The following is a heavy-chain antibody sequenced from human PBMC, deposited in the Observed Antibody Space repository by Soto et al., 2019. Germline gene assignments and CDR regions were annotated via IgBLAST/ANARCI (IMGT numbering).Heavy chain of an antibody. CDR1: GDTFNNYA. J-gene: IGHJ4*02. CDR3: ARDEDPFDY. V-gene: IGHV1-69*01. CDR2: IIPILGTP. Sequence: KVSCKASGDTFNNYAVTWVRQAPGQGLEWMGGIIPILGTPNYAQRFQGRVTITADESTSTAYMELRSLRSEDTAVYYCARDEDPFDYWGQGTLVTVSS.